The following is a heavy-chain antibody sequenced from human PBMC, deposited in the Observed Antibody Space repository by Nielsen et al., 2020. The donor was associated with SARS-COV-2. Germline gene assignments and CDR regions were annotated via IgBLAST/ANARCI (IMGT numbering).Heavy chain of an antibody. CDR2: ISGSGRHI. CDR1: GFTFGSYG. CDR3: AKSGNCNGGICYSTEYFQD. J-gene: IGHJ1*01. D-gene: IGHD2-15*01. Sequence: GGSLRLSCAASGFTFGSYGMIWVRQAPGKGLEWVSSISGSGRHIYYADSVKGRFTVSRDNSKNSLHLQMNSLRAEDTAMYYCAKSGNCNGGICYSTEYFQDWGQGTLVTVSS. V-gene: IGHV3-21*04.